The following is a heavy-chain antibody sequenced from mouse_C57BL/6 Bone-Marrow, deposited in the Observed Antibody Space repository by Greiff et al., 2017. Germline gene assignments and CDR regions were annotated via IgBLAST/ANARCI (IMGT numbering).Heavy chain of an antibody. J-gene: IGHJ2*01. CDR2: INYDGSST. CDR1: GFTFSDYY. V-gene: IGHV5-16*01. Sequence: EVHLVESEGGLVQPGSSMKLSCTASGFTFSDYYLAWVRQVPEKGLEWVANINYDGSSTYYLDSLKSRFIISRDNAKNILYLQMSSLKSEDTATYYCARVTTVVAYYFDYWGQGTTLTVSS. D-gene: IGHD1-1*01. CDR3: ARVTTVVAYYFDY.